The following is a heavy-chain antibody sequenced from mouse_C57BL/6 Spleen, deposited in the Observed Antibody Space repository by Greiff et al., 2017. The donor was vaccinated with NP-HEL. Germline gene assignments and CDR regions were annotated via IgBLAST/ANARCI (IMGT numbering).Heavy chain of an antibody. J-gene: IGHJ4*01. D-gene: IGHD1-1*01. CDR3: ARSTIYYYGSSRYYYAMDY. Sequence: VQLQQSGAELARPGASVKLSCKASGYTFTSYGISWVKQRTGQGLEWIGEIYPRSGNTYYNEKFKGKATLTADKSSSTAYMELRSLTSEDSAVYFCARSTIYYYGSSRYYYAMDYWGQGTSVTVSS. CDR1: GYTFTSYG. V-gene: IGHV1-81*01. CDR2: IYPRSGNT.